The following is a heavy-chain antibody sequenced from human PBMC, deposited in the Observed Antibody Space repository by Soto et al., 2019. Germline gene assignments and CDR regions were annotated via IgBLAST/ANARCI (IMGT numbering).Heavy chain of an antibody. V-gene: IGHV3-9*01. CDR3: AKDTLGDFDWLLGRNWFDP. J-gene: IGHJ5*02. CDR2: ISWNSDSI. D-gene: IGHD3-9*01. CDR1: GFTFDDYA. Sequence: EVQLVESGGGLVQPGRSLTLSCAASGFTFDDYAMHWVRQTPGKGLEWVSGISWNSDSIAYADSVKGRFTISRDNAKNSLYLQMNSLRAEDTALYYCAKDTLGDFDWLLGRNWFDPWGQGTLVTVSS.